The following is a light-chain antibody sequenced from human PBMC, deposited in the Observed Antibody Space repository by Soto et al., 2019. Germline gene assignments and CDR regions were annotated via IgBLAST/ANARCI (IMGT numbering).Light chain of an antibody. CDR1: QSVSNNY. J-gene: IGKJ5*01. CDR2: DAS. Sequence: EIVLTQSPGTLSLSPGERATLSCRASQSVSNNYLAWYQQRPGQAPRLLIYDASNRATGVPDRFSGSGSGTDFTLTISRLEPEDFAVFYCQQYANSPLTFGQGTRLEIK. V-gene: IGKV3-20*01. CDR3: QQYANSPLT.